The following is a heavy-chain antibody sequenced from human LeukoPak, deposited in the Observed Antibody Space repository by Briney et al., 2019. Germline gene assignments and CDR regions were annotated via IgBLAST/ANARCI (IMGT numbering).Heavy chain of an antibody. CDR3: ARRLTTGTNDY. Sequence: PSETLSLTCTVSGDSISSYYWSWIRQLPGKGLEWIGYIYYTGTTNYNPSLKSRLTISVDTSKSQFSLRLSSVTAADTAVYYCARRLTTGTNDYWGQGTLVTVSS. D-gene: IGHD1-7*01. J-gene: IGHJ4*02. CDR1: GDSISSYY. CDR2: IYYTGTT. V-gene: IGHV4-59*08.